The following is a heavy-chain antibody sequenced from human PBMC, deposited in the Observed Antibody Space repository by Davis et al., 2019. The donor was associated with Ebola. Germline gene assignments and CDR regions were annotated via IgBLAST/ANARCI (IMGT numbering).Heavy chain of an antibody. CDR2: INHSGST. D-gene: IGHD3-10*01. J-gene: IGHJ4*02. V-gene: IGHV4-34*01. CDR1: GGSFSGYY. Sequence: MPSETLSLTCAVYGGSFSGYYWSWIRQPPGKGLEWIGEINHSGSTNYNPSLKSRVTISVDTSKNQFSLKLSSVTAADMAVYYCAISVELYFDYWGQGTLVTVSS. CDR3: AISVELYFDY.